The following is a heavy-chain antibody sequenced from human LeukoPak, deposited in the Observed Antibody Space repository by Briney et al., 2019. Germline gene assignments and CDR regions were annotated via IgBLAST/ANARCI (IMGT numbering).Heavy chain of an antibody. CDR2: ISYDGSNK. CDR1: GFTFSSYA. V-gene: IGHV3-30-3*01. Sequence: GRSLRLSHGASGFTFSSYAMHWVRQAPGKGLEWVAVISYDGSNKYYAHSVKGRFTISRDNSKNTLSLKMNTLRAEDTAVYYCARSLPGYYGMDVWGQGTTVTVSS. CDR3: ARSLPGYYGMDV. J-gene: IGHJ6*02.